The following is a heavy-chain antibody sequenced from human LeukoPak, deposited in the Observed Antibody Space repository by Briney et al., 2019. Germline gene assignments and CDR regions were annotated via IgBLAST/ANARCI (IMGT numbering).Heavy chain of an antibody. Sequence: GGSLRLSCAASGFTFSSYWMSWVCQAPGKGLGWVANIKQDGSEKYYVDSVKGRFTISRDNAKNSLYLQMNSLRAEDTAVYYCARDSGSGGFDYWGQGTLVTVSS. CDR1: GFTFSSYW. J-gene: IGHJ4*02. CDR3: ARDSGSGGFDY. D-gene: IGHD6-19*01. CDR2: IKQDGSEK. V-gene: IGHV3-7*01.